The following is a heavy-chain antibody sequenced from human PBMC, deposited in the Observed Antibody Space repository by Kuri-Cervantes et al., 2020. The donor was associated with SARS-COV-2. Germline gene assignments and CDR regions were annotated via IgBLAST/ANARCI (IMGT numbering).Heavy chain of an antibody. CDR1: RGSISSSSYY. Sequence: ESLKISCTVSRGSISSSSYYWGWIRQPPGKGLEWIGSIYHSGSTYYNPSLKSRVTISVDTSKNQFSLKLSSVTAADTAVYYCARRTVVHFDLWGRGTLVTVSS. J-gene: IGHJ2*01. V-gene: IGHV4-39*07. CDR3: ARRTVVHFDL. CDR2: IYHSGST. D-gene: IGHD2-21*01.